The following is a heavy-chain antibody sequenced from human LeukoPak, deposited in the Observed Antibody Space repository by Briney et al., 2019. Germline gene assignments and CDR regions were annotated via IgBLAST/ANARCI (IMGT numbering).Heavy chain of an antibody. Sequence: GGSLRLSCAASGFTLSDYYMSWIRQAPGKGLEWVSYISSSGSTIYYADSVKGRFTISRDNAKNSLYLQMNSLRAEDTAVYYCARHEGDTAMGDYFDYWGQGTLVTVSS. CDR2: ISSSGSTI. CDR1: GFTLSDYY. D-gene: IGHD5-18*01. V-gene: IGHV3-11*01. J-gene: IGHJ4*02. CDR3: ARHEGDTAMGDYFDY.